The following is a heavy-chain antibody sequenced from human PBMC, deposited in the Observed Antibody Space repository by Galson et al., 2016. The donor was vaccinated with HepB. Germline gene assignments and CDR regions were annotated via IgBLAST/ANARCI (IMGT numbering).Heavy chain of an antibody. D-gene: IGHD6-19*01. CDR2: ITGSGTST. V-gene: IGHV3-23*01. Sequence: SLRLSCAASGFTFSSYAMSFVRQAPGKGLEWVSAITGSGTSTYYADSVKGRLTISRDNSKNTLHLQMNSLRAEGTAVYYCAKAYSSGWYFFDYWGQGTLVTVSS. CDR1: GFTFSSYA. J-gene: IGHJ4*02. CDR3: AKAYSSGWYFFDY.